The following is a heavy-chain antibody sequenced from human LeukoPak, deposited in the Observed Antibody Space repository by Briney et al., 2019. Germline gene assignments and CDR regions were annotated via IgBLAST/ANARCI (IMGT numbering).Heavy chain of an antibody. CDR2: INHSGST. CDR1: GGSFSGYY. Sequence: SETLSLTCAVYGGSFSGYYWSWIRQPPGKGLEWIGEINHSGSTNYNPSLKSRVTISVDTSKNQFSLKLSSVTAADTAVYYCARQHPYYYSYYMDVWGKGTTVTVSS. D-gene: IGHD2-21*01. J-gene: IGHJ6*03. CDR3: ARQHPYYYSYYMDV. V-gene: IGHV4-34*01.